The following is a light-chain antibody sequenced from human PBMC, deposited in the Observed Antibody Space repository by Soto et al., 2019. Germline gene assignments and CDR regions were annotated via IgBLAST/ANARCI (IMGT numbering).Light chain of an antibody. V-gene: IGKV1-27*01. CDR1: QDISYY. Sequence: DIQMTQSPSSLSASVGDRVTITCRANQDISYYLAWYQQKQGKVPKLLIYAASTLQSGVPSRFSGSGSGIDFTLTISSLQPEDIATYYCQKYHSAPRTFGQGTKVETK. CDR2: AAS. CDR3: QKYHSAPRT. J-gene: IGKJ1*01.